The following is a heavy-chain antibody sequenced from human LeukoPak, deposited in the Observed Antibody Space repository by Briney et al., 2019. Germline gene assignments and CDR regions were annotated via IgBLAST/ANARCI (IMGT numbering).Heavy chain of an antibody. CDR1: GGSISSNDYY. D-gene: IGHD3-22*01. J-gene: IGHJ3*02. V-gene: IGHV4-39*06. CDR3: ARQLNYYDSSGYYWDAFDI. CDR2: IYYSGST. Sequence: SETLSLTCTVSGGSISSNDYYWDWIRQPPGMGLEYIGSIYYSGSTYYNPSLKSRVTMSVDTSKNQCTLKLSSVTAADTAVYYCARQLNYYDSSGYYWDAFDIWGQGTMVTVSS.